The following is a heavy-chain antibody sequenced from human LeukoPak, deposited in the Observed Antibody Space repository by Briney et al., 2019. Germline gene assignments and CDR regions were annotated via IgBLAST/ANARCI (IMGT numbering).Heavy chain of an antibody. J-gene: IGHJ4*02. V-gene: IGHV3-23*01. D-gene: IGHD3-22*01. CDR1: GFTFSTYA. CDR3: AKDLSSNYYDSSGSADY. CDR2: FSGSGGST. Sequence: GGSLRLSCAASGFTFSTYAMSWVRQAPGKGLKWVSSFSGSGGSTYYADSVKGRFTISRDNSKNTLYLQMNSLRVEDTAVYYCAKDLSSNYYDSSGSADYWGQGTLVTVSS.